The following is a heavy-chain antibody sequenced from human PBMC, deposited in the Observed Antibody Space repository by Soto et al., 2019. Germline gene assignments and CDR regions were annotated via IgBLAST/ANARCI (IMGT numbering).Heavy chain of an antibody. V-gene: IGHV1-3*01. CDR3: ARVQAYSRELDY. J-gene: IGHJ4*02. CDR1: GYTFTSYA. D-gene: IGHD6-19*01. CDR2: INAGNGNT. Sequence: EASVKVSCKASGYTFTSYAMHWVRQAPGQRLEWMGWINAGNGNTKYSQKFQGRVTITRDTSASTAYMELSSLRSEDTAVYYCARVQAYSRELDYWGQGTLVTVSS.